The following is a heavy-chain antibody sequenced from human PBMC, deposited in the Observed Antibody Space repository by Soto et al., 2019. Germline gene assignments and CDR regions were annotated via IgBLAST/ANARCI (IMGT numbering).Heavy chain of an antibody. J-gene: IGHJ4*02. CDR3: SSGHCTNGVCRGYYFDY. D-gene: IGHD2-8*01. CDR1: GFTFSRYW. CDR2: INSDGSST. Sequence: EVQLVESGGGLVQPGGSLRLSCAASGFTFSRYWMHWVRQAPGKGLVWVSRINSDGSSTTYADSVKGRFTISRDNAKNTLYLQMNSLRAEDTAVYYCSSGHCTNGVCRGYYFDYWGQGTLVTVSS. V-gene: IGHV3-74*01.